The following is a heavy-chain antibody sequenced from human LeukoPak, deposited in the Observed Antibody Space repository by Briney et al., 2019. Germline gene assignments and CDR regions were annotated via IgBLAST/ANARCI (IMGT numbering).Heavy chain of an antibody. CDR3: ARGGDSSGYYYPVFDY. V-gene: IGHV4-59*01. Sequence: SETLSLTCTVSGGSISSYYWSWVRQPPGKGLEWIGYIYYSGSTNYNPSLKSRVTISVDTSKNQFSLKLSSVTAADTAVYYCARGGDSSGYYYPVFDYWGQGTLVTVSS. D-gene: IGHD3-22*01. CDR2: IYYSGST. CDR1: GGSISSYY. J-gene: IGHJ4*02.